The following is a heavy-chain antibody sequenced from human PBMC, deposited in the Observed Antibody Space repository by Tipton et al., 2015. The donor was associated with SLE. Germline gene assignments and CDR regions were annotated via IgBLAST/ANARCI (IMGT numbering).Heavy chain of an antibody. D-gene: IGHD3-22*01. CDR1: GFTFSSYA. Sequence: SLRLSCAASGFTFSSYAMPWVRPAPGKGLEWVAVISYDGSNKYYADSVKGRFIISRDNSKNTLYLQMNSLRAEDTAVYYCARDPRSSGLYYFDYWGQGTLVTVSS. V-gene: IGHV3-30*04. CDR2: ISYDGSNK. CDR3: ARDPRSSGLYYFDY. J-gene: IGHJ4*02.